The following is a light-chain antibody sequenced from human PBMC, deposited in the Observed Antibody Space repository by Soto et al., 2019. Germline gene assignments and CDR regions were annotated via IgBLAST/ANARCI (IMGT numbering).Light chain of an antibody. Sequence: EIVLTQSPFTLSLSPRERYKLAFRAGQSVSSDLAWYQHKPGQAPRLLIYGASTRATGIPARFSGRGSGTEFTLTISSLQSVDFAVYYCQQYDNWPQTFGQGTKVDIK. V-gene: IGKV3-15*01. CDR1: QSVSSD. CDR2: GAS. J-gene: IGKJ1*01. CDR3: QQYDNWPQT.